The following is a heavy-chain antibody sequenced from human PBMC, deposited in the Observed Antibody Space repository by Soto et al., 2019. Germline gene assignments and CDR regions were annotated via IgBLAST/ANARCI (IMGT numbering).Heavy chain of an antibody. V-gene: IGHV6-1*01. J-gene: IGHJ6*02. Sequence: SQTLSLTCAISGDSVSSNSAAWNWIRQSPSRGLEWLGRTYYRSKWYNDYAVSVKSRITINPDTSKNQFSRQLNSVPPEDTAVYYCARVLMVYASSGWYCYYGMDVWGQGTTVTVSS. CDR3: ARVLMVYASSGWYCYYGMDV. D-gene: IGHD2-8*01. CDR2: TYYRSKWYN. CDR1: GDSVSSNSAA.